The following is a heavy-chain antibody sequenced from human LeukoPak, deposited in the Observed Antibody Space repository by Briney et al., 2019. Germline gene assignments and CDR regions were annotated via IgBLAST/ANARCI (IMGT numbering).Heavy chain of an antibody. J-gene: IGHJ3*02. CDR3: ARDQVALSWERGPRPVVDAFDI. D-gene: IGHD1-26*01. CDR1: GFTFSSYA. CDR2: ISGSGGST. V-gene: IGHV3-23*01. Sequence: PGGSLRLSCAASGFTFSSYAMSWVRQAPGKGLEWVSAISGSGGSTYYAGSVKGRFTISRDNSKNTLYLQMNSLRAEDTAVYYCARDQVALSWERGPRPVVDAFDIWGQGTMVTVSS.